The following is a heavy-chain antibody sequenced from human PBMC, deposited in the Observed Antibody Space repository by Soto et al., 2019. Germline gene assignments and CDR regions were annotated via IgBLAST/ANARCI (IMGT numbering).Heavy chain of an antibody. Sequence: PGGSLRRSCAASGFTFSNYAMHCVRQAPGKGLEFVSAISGNGVNTHHANSVKGRFTISRDNAKNTLYLQMNSLRAEDTAVYYCVRDDFGLGIDYWGLGTLVTVSS. D-gene: IGHD1-26*01. CDR3: VRDDFGLGIDY. J-gene: IGHJ4*02. V-gene: IGHV3-64*01. CDR1: GFTFSNYA. CDR2: ISGNGVNT.